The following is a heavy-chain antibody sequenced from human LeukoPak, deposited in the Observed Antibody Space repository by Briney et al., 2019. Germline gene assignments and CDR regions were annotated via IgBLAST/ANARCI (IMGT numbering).Heavy chain of an antibody. CDR2: IYYSGST. CDR1: GGSISSGGYY. CDR3: ARDHTSYYYGSGSYLRWFDP. J-gene: IGHJ5*02. V-gene: IGHV4-31*03. Sequence: SQTLSLTCTVSGGSISSGGYYWSWIRQHPGKGLEWIGHIYYSGSTYYNPSLKSRVTISVDTSKNQFSLKLSSVTAADTAAYYCARDHTSYYYGSGSYLRWFDPWGQGTLVTVSS. D-gene: IGHD3-10*01.